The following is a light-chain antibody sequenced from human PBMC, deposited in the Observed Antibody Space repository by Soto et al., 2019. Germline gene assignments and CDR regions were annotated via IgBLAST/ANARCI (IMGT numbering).Light chain of an antibody. Sequence: QSVLTQPPSVSGAPGQRVTISCTGSSSNIGAGYDVHWYQQLPGTAPKLLISSNNQRPSGVPDRFSGSKSGTSASLAISGLRSEDEADYYCAAWDDSLSGEVFGGGTKLTVL. CDR3: AAWDDSLSGEV. CDR1: SSNIGAGYD. J-gene: IGLJ3*02. V-gene: IGLV1-40*01. CDR2: SNN.